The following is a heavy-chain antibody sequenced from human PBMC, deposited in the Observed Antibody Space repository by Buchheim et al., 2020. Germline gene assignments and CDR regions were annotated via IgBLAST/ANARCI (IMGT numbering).Heavy chain of an antibody. J-gene: IGHJ6*02. V-gene: IGHV3-7*01. D-gene: IGHD2-2*01. CDR1: GFTFSSYW. CDR2: IKQDGSEK. CDR3: ARDDCSSTSCYAVDYGMDV. Sequence: EVQLVESGGGLVQPGGSLRLSCAASGFTFSSYWMSWVRQAPGKGLEWVANIKQDGSEKYYVDSVKGRFTISRDNAKNSLYLQMNSLRAEDTAVYYCARDDCSSTSCYAVDYGMDVWGQGT.